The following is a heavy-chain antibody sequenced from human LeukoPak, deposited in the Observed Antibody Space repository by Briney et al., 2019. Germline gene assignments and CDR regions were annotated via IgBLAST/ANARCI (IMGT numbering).Heavy chain of an antibody. Sequence: PGGSLRLSCAASGFTFSSYSMNWVRQAPGKGLEWVSSISSSSSYIYYADSVKGRFTISRDNAKNSLFLQMNSLRAEDTAVYYCAKDIRDGDPYYYGSGSHFDYWGQGTLVTVSS. D-gene: IGHD3-10*01. J-gene: IGHJ4*02. CDR3: AKDIRDGDPYYYGSGSHFDY. CDR2: ISSSSSYI. V-gene: IGHV3-21*01. CDR1: GFTFSSYS.